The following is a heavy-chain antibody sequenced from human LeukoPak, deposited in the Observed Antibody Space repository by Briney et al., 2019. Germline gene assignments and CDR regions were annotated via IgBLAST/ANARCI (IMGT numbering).Heavy chain of an antibody. CDR2: ISGNGGST. CDR3: AKDPSTYYYDSSGYIPSRG. J-gene: IGHJ4*02. Sequence: GGSLRLSCAASGFTFSSYAMSWVRQAPGKGLEWVSAISGNGGSTYYADSVKGRFTISRDNSKNTLYLQMNSLRAEDTAVYYCAKDPSTYYYDSSGYIPSRGGGQGTLVTVSS. D-gene: IGHD3-22*01. CDR1: GFTFSSYA. V-gene: IGHV3-23*01.